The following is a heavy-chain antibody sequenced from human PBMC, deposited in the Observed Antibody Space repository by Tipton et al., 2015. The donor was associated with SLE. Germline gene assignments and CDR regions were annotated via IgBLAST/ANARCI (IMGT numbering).Heavy chain of an antibody. J-gene: IGHJ3*02. CDR1: GGSISSGDYY. D-gene: IGHD4-17*01. V-gene: IGHV4-30-4*01. Sequence: TLSLTCTVSGGSISSGDYYWSWIRQPPGKGLEWIGYIYYSGSTYYNPSLKSRVTISVDTSKNQFSLKLSSVTAEDTAVYYCASCRGVLGVTTDAFDIWGQGTMVTVSS. CDR3: ASCRGVLGVTTDAFDI. CDR2: IYYSGST.